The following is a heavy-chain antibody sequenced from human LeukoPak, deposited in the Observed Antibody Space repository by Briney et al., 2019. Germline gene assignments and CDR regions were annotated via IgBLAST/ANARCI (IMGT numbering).Heavy chain of an antibody. CDR2: IYYSGST. D-gene: IGHD2-2*01. CDR1: GDSVSNDKYY. Sequence: SETLSLTCTVSGDSVSNDKYYWGWIRQPPGKGLEWIGSIYYSGSTYYNPSLNSRVTISVDTSKNQFSLKLSSVTAADTAVYYCARGRLGRQHASFFDSWGQGTLVIVSS. V-gene: IGHV4-39*01. CDR3: ARGRLGRQHASFFDS. J-gene: IGHJ4*02.